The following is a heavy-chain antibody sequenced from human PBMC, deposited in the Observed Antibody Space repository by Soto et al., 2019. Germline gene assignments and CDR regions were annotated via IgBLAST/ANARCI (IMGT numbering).Heavy chain of an antibody. CDR2: IKSKGNGGTA. CDR3: ARESEDLTSNFDY. Sequence: GGSLRLSCAASGFTINNAWMSWVRQAPGKGLEWVGRIKSKGNGGTAEYAAPVKGRFTISRDDSKNMLYLQMNSLRAEDTAVYYCARESEDLTSNFDYWGQGTLVTVSS. V-gene: IGHV3-15*01. CDR1: GFTINNAW. J-gene: IGHJ4*02.